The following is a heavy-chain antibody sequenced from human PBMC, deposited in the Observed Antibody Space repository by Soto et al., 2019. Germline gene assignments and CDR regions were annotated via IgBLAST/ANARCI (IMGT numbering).Heavy chain of an antibody. J-gene: IGHJ5*02. CDR3: ARVGRAMYSSSPQWLDP. V-gene: IGHV4-59*01. CDR2: IYYSGST. Sequence: SETLSLTCTVSGGSISSYYWSWIRQPPGKGLEWIGYIYYSGSTNYNPSLKSRVTISVDTSKNQFPLKLSSVTAADTAVYYCARVGRAMYSSSPQWLDPWGQGTLVTVSP. D-gene: IGHD6-6*01. CDR1: GGSISSYY.